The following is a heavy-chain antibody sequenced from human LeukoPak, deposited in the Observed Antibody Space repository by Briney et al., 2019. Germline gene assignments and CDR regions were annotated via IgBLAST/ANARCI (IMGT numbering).Heavy chain of an antibody. CDR3: ARDTSSSSYGYYYYMDV. CDR2: INHSGST. Sequence: SETLSLTCAVYGGSFSGYYWSWIRQPPGKGLEWIGEINHSGSTNYNPSLKSRVTISVDTSKNQFSLKVSSVTAADTAVYYCARDTSSSSYGYYYYMDVWGKGTTVTVSS. D-gene: IGHD6-6*01. J-gene: IGHJ6*03. V-gene: IGHV4-34*01. CDR1: GGSFSGYY.